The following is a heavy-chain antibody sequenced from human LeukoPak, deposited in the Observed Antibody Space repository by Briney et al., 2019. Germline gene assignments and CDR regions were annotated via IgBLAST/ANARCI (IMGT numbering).Heavy chain of an antibody. CDR1: GFTFRNYV. J-gene: IGHJ4*02. CDR3: ARDLGGNSFFDC. Sequence: GGSLRLSCVASGFTFRNYVMSWVRQTPEKGLEWVSAITGDGGGTNHADSVKGRFTISRDNAKNSLYLQMNSLRAEDTAVYYCARDLGGNSFFDCWGQGTLVTVSS. D-gene: IGHD4-23*01. CDR2: ITGDGGGT. V-gene: IGHV3-21*01.